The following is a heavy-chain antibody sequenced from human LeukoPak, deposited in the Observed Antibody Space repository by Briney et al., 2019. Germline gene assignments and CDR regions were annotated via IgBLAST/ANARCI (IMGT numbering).Heavy chain of an antibody. V-gene: IGHV3-23*01. CDR2: ITGSGGGT. J-gene: IGHJ4*02. CDR3: AKVGKWIQLWFDY. Sequence: GGSLRLSCVASGLTFSSYAMSWVRQAPGKGLEWVSAITGSGGGTYYADSVKGRFTISRDNSKNTLYLQMNSLRAEDTAVYYCAKVGKWIQLWFDYWGQGSLVTVSS. D-gene: IGHD5-18*01. CDR1: GLTFSSYA.